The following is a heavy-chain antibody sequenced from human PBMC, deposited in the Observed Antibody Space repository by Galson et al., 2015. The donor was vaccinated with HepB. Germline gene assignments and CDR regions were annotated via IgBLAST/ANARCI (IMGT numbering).Heavy chain of an antibody. CDR2: ISYDGSNK. J-gene: IGHJ4*02. CDR1: GFTFSNYG. D-gene: IGHD6-19*01. Sequence: LRLSCAASGFTFSNYGMHWVRQAPGKGLEWVAVISYDGSNKYFADSVKGRFTISRDNSKNTLYLQMNSLRAEDTALYYCAKDPYLYSALAGTMAGFDYWGQGTLVTVSS. CDR3: AKDPYLYSALAGTMAGFDY. V-gene: IGHV3-30*18.